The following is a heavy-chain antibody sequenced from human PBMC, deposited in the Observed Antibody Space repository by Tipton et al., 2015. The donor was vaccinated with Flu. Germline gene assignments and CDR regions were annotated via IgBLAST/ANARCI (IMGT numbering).Heavy chain of an antibody. J-gene: IGHJ3*02. V-gene: IGHV5-51*01. CDR3: ARREKDYYDSSGYLAYAFDI. CDR1: GYSFTSYW. D-gene: IGHD3-22*01. CDR2: IYPGDSDT. Sequence: QLVQSGAEVKKPGESLKISCKGSGYSFTSYWIGWVRQMPGKGLEWMGIIYPGDSDTRYSPSFQGQVTISADKSISTAYLQWSSLKASDTAMYYCARREKDYYDSSGYLAYAFDIWGQGTVVTVSS.